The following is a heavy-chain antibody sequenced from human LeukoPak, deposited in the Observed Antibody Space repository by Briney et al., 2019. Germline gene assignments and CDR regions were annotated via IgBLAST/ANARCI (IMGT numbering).Heavy chain of an antibody. J-gene: IGHJ3*02. D-gene: IGHD1-26*01. Sequence: GGSLRLSCAASGFTFSSYGMHWVRQAPGKGLEWVAVISYDGSNKYYADSVKGRFTISRDNSKNTLYLQMNSLRAGDTAVYYCAREGWEHRGAFDIWGQGTMVTVSS. CDR3: AREGWEHRGAFDI. CDR2: ISYDGSNK. V-gene: IGHV3-30*03. CDR1: GFTFSSYG.